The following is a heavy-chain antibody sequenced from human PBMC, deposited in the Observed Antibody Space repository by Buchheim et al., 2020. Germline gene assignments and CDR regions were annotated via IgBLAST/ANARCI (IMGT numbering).Heavy chain of an antibody. CDR1: GYTFTSYY. D-gene: IGHD2-8*01. J-gene: IGHJ6*04. V-gene: IGHV1-46*01. CDR2: INPSGGST. CDR3: AREGGHIVLMVYAIRGGMDV. Sequence: QVQLVQSGAEVKKPGASVKVSCKASGYTFTSYYMHWVRQAPGQGLEWMGIINPSGGSTSYAQKFQGRVTMTGDTSTSTVYMELSSLRSEDTAVYYCAREGGHIVLMVYAIRGGMDVWGKGTT.